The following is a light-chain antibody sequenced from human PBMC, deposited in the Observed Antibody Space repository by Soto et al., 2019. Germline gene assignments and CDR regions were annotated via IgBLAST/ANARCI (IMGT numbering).Light chain of an antibody. J-gene: IGKJ1*01. CDR2: DTS. Sequence: EIVMTQSPATLSVSLGERVTLSCRASQSVSSSLAWYQQRPGQAPRLLIYDTSTRAAGIAARFSGSGSGTEFTLTISSLQSEDFAVYYCQQYVHWPPGTFGQGTKVDIK. CDR1: QSVSSS. V-gene: IGKV3-15*01. CDR3: QQYVHWPPGT.